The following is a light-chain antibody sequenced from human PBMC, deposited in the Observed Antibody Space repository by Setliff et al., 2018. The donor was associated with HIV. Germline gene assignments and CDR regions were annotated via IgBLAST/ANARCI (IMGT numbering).Light chain of an antibody. Sequence: EIVLTQSPATLSLSPGERATLSCRASQSVSSYITWYQQKPGQAPTLLFYDASNRATGIPARFSVSGSGTDFTLTISSLEPEDSAVYHCQQRSNWPLTFGGGTKMDIK. CDR3: QQRSNWPLT. V-gene: IGKV3-11*01. CDR1: QSVSSY. J-gene: IGKJ4*01. CDR2: DAS.